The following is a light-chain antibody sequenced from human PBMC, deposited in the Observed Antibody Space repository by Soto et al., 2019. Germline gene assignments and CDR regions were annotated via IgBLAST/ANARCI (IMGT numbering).Light chain of an antibody. Sequence: DIQMTQSPSTLSASVGDGVTITCRASQSISSWLAWYQQKPGKAPKLLIYKASSLGSGVPSSFSASGSGTEFTLTISSLQPDDFATYYCQQYNSYPWTFGQGTKIEIK. J-gene: IGKJ1*01. CDR2: KAS. CDR1: QSISSW. CDR3: QQYNSYPWT. V-gene: IGKV1-5*03.